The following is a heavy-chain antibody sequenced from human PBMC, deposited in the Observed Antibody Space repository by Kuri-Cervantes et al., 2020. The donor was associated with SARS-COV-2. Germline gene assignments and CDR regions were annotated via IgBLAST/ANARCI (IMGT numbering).Heavy chain of an antibody. J-gene: IGHJ3*01. D-gene: IGHD3-16*01. CDR3: ARENWGSGDAFDL. Sequence: GGSLRLSCAASGFSFSDYWMTWVRRIPGKGLEWVANINENGGEKAYIDSVKGRFTISRDDARKSLYLQMDNLRADDTAIYFCARENWGSGDAFDLWGQGTMVTVSS. V-gene: IGHV3-7*03. CDR2: INENGGEK. CDR1: GFSFSDYW.